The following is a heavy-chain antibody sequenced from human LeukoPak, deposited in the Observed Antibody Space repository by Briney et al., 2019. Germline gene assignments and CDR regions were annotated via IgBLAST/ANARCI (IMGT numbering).Heavy chain of an antibody. D-gene: IGHD6-19*01. V-gene: IGHV3-30*02. J-gene: IGHJ4*02. CDR1: GFTFSSYG. Sequence: TGGSLRLSCAASGFTFSSYGMHWVRQAPGKGLEWVAFIRYDGSNKYYADSVKGRFTISRDNSKNTLYLQMNSLRAEDTAVYYCARDRKGGSGWTLFDYWGQGTLVTVSS. CDR2: IRYDGSNK. CDR3: ARDRKGGSGWTLFDY.